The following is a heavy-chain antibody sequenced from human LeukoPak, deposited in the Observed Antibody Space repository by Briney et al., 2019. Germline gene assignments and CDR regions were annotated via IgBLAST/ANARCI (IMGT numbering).Heavy chain of an antibody. J-gene: IGHJ4*02. CDR3: ASGQWLVSPFDY. Sequence: GGSLRLSCAASGFTFSSYAMHWVRQAPGKGLERVAVISYDGSNKYYADSVKGRFTISRDNSKNTLYLQMNSLRAEDTAVYYCASGQWLVSPFDYWGQGTLVTVSS. CDR2: ISYDGSNK. CDR1: GFTFSSYA. V-gene: IGHV3-30-3*01. D-gene: IGHD6-19*01.